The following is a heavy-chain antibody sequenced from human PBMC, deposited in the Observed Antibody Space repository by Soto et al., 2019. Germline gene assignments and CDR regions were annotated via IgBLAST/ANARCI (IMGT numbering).Heavy chain of an antibody. J-gene: IGHJ3*02. CDR3: ARAQSDGYSLDAFDI. CDR2: IIPIFGTA. Sequence: ASVKVSCKASGGTFSSYAISWVRQAPGQGLEWMGGIIPIFGTANYAQKFQGRVTITADESTSTAYMELSRLRSEDTAVYYCARAQSDGYSLDAFDIWGQGTMVTVSS. V-gene: IGHV1-69*13. CDR1: GGTFSSYA. D-gene: IGHD5-18*01.